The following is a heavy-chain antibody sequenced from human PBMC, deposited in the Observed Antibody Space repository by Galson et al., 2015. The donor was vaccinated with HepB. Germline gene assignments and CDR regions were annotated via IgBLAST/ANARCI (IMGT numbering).Heavy chain of an antibody. CDR2: FDNSGNT. CDR1: GGSISSSSFY. CDR3: ARHREFGVSLPVYFDP. V-gene: IGHV4-39*01. D-gene: IGHD3-3*01. Sequence: ETLSLTCTVSGGSISSSSFYWAWIRQPPGKGLAWIGSFDNSGNTYYNPSLKSRVTIFVDTSKNQLSLKLTSVTAADTAVFYCARHREFGVSLPVYFDPWGQGTLVTVSS. J-gene: IGHJ5*02.